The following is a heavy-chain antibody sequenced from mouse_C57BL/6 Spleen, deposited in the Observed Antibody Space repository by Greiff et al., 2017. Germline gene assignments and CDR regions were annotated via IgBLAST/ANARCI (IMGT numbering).Heavy chain of an antibody. CDR1: GYTFTSYW. V-gene: IGHV1-74*01. J-gene: IGHJ4*01. Sequence: QVQLQQPGAELVKPGASVKVYCKASGYTFTSYWMHWVKQRPGQGLEWIGRIHPSDSDTNYNQKFKGKATLTVDKSSSTAYMQLSSLTSEDSAVYYCASFYYGNYEDAMDYWGQGTSVTVSS. D-gene: IGHD2-1*01. CDR2: IHPSDSDT. CDR3: ASFYYGNYEDAMDY.